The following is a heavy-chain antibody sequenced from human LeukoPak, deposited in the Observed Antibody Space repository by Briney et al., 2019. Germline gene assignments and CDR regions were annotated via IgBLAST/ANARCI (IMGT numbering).Heavy chain of an antibody. CDR1: GFTFSSYA. Sequence: GGSLRLSCAASGFTFSSYAMSWVRQAPGKGLEWVSAISGSGGSTYYADSVKGRFTISRDNSKNTLYLQMNSLRAEDTAVYYCAKDEASIAAAGGFDYWGQGTLVTVAS. J-gene: IGHJ4*02. D-gene: IGHD6-13*01. CDR3: AKDEASIAAAGGFDY. CDR2: ISGSGGST. V-gene: IGHV3-23*01.